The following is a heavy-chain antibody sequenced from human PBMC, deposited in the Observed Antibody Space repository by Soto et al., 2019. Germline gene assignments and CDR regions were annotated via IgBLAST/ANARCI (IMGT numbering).Heavy chain of an antibody. CDR1: GGSISSYY. V-gene: IGHV4-59*08. J-gene: IGHJ4*02. CDR3: ARQAQYYDFWSGYLFDY. Sequence: SETLSLTCTVSGGSISSYYWSWIRQPPGKGLEWIGYIYYSGSTNYNPSLKSRVTISVDTSKNQFSLKLSSVTAADTAVYYCARQAQYYDFWSGYLFDYWGQGTLVTVSS. CDR2: IYYSGST. D-gene: IGHD3-3*01.